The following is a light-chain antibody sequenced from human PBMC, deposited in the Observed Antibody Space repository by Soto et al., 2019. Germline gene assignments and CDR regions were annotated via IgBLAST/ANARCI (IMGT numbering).Light chain of an antibody. CDR1: SNDVGGYNY. J-gene: IGLJ1*01. V-gene: IGLV2-14*01. CDR2: EVS. CDR3: TSYTSTIPYV. Sequence: QSVLTQPASVSGSPGQSITISCTGSSNDVGGYNYVSWYQQHPGQAPKLIIYEVSDRPSGVSPRFSGSKSGNTASLTISGLQVGDEADYFCTSYTSTIPYVFGSGTKVTVL.